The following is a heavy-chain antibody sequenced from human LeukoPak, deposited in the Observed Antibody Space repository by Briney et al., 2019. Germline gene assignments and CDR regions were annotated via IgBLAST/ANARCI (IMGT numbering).Heavy chain of an antibody. Sequence: SVKVSCTSSGGTFSSYAISWVRQAPGQGVEWMGGIIPIFGTATYAQKFQGRVTITADKSTSTAYMELSSLRSEDTAVYYCARAAGYSSSCFDYWGQGTLVTVSS. CDR2: IIPIFGTA. CDR3: ARAAGYSSSCFDY. J-gene: IGHJ4*02. V-gene: IGHV1-69*06. CDR1: GGTFSSYA. D-gene: IGHD6-13*01.